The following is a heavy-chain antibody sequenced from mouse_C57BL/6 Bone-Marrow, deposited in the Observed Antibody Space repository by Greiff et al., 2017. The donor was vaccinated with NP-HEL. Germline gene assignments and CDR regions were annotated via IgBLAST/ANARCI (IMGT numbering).Heavy chain of an antibody. V-gene: IGHV1-18*01. Sequence: EVQLQQSGPELVKPGASVKIPCKASGYTFTDYNMDWVKQSHGKSLEWIGDINPNNGGTIYNQKFKGKATLTVDKSSSTAYMELRSLTSEDTAVYYCARNYYGSSGYWYFDVWGTGTTVTVSS. CDR1: GYTFTDYN. D-gene: IGHD1-1*01. J-gene: IGHJ1*03. CDR3: ARNYYGSSGYWYFDV. CDR2: INPNNGGT.